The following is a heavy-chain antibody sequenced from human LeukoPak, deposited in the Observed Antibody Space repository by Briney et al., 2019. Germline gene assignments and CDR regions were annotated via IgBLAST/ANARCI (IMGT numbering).Heavy chain of an antibody. CDR2: IGPKRGDT. D-gene: IGHD7-27*01. CDR3: GINRLGKALDI. V-gene: IGHV1-2*02. Sequence: ASVKVSCKASGYTFTDYFIHWVRQAPGQGLEWMGWIGPKRGDTSYSQKFKGRVTVTRDTSISTAYMELSRLRFDDTAVYYCGINRLGKALDIWGQGTMVTVSS. J-gene: IGHJ3*02. CDR1: GYTFTDYF.